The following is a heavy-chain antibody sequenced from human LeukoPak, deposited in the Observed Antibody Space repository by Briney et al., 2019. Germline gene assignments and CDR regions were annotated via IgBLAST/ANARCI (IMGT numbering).Heavy chain of an antibody. CDR2: IYYSGST. J-gene: IGHJ3*02. D-gene: IGHD6-13*01. CDR3: ARGITATDIKDAFDI. V-gene: IGHV4-59*08. CDR1: GGSISSYY. Sequence: PSETLSLTCTVSGGSISSYYWSWIRQPPGKGLEWIGYIYYSGSTNYNPSLKSRVTISVDTSKNQFSLKLSSVTAADTAVYYCARGITATDIKDAFDIWGQGTMITVSS.